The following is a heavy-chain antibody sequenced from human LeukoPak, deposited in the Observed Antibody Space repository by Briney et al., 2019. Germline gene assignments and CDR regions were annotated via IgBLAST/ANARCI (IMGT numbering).Heavy chain of an antibody. J-gene: IGHJ4*02. Sequence: SVKVSCKASGGTFSSYAISWVRQAPGQGLEWMGGIIPIFGTANYAQRFQGRVTITADESTSTAYMELSSLRSEDTAVYYCARSRNGYKPGGYLEYFDYWGQGTLVTVSS. CDR2: IIPIFGTA. CDR3: ARSRNGYKPGGYLEYFDY. CDR1: GGTFSSYA. V-gene: IGHV1-69*13. D-gene: IGHD5-24*01.